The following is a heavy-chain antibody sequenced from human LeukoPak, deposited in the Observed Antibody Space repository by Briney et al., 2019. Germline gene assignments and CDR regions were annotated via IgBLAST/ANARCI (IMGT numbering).Heavy chain of an antibody. CDR2: IYPGDSDT. CDR3: AITGGGYCSSTSCHEKGWFDP. Sequence: AASLKICCKGTGYRFTSYWIVWVRQMPGKKLEWMGIIYPGDSDTRYSPSFQGQVTISADKSISTDYLQWSSLKASDTVMYYCAITGGGYCSSTSCHEKGWFDPWGQGTLVTVSS. D-gene: IGHD2-2*01. V-gene: IGHV5-51*01. J-gene: IGHJ5*02. CDR1: GYRFTSYW.